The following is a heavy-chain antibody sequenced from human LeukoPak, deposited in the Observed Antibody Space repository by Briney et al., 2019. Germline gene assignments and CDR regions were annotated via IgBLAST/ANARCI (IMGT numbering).Heavy chain of an antibody. Sequence: GVLRLSCAASGFTFSSYWMSWVRQAPGKGLEWVANIKQDGSEKYYVDSVKGRFTISRDNAKNSLYLQMNSLRAEDTAVFYCARDYSLIGYDWGDAFDLWGQGTMVTVSS. V-gene: IGHV3-7*01. CDR1: GFTFSSYW. CDR2: IKQDGSEK. J-gene: IGHJ3*01. CDR3: ARDYSLIGYDWGDAFDL. D-gene: IGHD5-12*01.